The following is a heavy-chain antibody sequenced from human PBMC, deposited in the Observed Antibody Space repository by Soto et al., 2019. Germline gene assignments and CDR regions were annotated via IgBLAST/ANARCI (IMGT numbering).Heavy chain of an antibody. Sequence: QVHLVQSGAEVKKPGASVKVSCKASGYTFTSYGITWVRQAPGQGLEWMGWISAHNGNTDYAQKLQGRVIVTRDTPTSTAYIGLRCLISADTAVYYCARGWCGEYWGQGALVTVSS. CDR2: ISAHNGNT. CDR3: ARGWCGEY. D-gene: IGHD3-10*01. J-gene: IGHJ4*02. V-gene: IGHV1-18*01. CDR1: GYTFTSYG.